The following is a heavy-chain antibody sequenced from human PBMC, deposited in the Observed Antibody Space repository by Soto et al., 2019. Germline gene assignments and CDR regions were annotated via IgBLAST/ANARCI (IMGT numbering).Heavy chain of an antibody. CDR1: GFTCSSYE. Sequence: LRLSCAASGFTCSSYEMNWVRQAPGKGLEWVSYISSSGRTIYYADSVKGRFTISRDNAKNSLYLQMNSVRAEDTAVYYCASPAFSGSYRDYWGQGTLVTVSS. J-gene: IGHJ4*02. CDR3: ASPAFSGSYRDY. V-gene: IGHV3-48*03. CDR2: ISSSGRTI. D-gene: IGHD1-26*01.